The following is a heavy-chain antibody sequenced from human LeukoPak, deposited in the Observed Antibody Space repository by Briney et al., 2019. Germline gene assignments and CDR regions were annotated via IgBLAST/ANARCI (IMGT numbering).Heavy chain of an antibody. V-gene: IGHV3-48*03. CDR1: EFTFSSCE. CDR3: ARVPRSSRIPIFR. Sequence: GGSLRLSCAASEFTFSSCEMNWVRQAPGKGLEWVSYISSSGDTIYYADSVKGRFTISRDNAENSLYLQMNSLRAEDTAVYYCARVPRSSRIPIFRWGQGTLVTVSS. J-gene: IGHJ4*02. D-gene: IGHD3-3*01. CDR2: ISSSGDTI.